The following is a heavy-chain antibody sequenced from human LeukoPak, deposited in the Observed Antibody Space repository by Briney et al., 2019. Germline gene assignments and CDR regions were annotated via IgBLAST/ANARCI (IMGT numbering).Heavy chain of an antibody. V-gene: IGHV5-51*01. CDR2: IYPGDSDT. CDR1: GYSFSTYW. Sequence: GESLKISCKGTGYSFSTYWIGWVREMPGKGLECMGIIYPGDSDTRYSPSFQGQVTISADKSFSIAYLQWISLKASDTATYYCARGGRYYYYMDVWGKGTTVTVSS. J-gene: IGHJ6*03. D-gene: IGHD3-16*01. CDR3: ARGGRYYYYMDV.